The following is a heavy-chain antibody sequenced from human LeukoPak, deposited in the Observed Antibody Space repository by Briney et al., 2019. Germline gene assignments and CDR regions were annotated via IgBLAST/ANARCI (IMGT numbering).Heavy chain of an antibody. J-gene: IGHJ5*02. D-gene: IGHD7-27*01. CDR3: ARGVLGRDWFDP. CDR2: IYYSGST. V-gene: IGHV4-59*01. Sequence: RASETLSLTCTVSGGSISSYYWSWIRQPPGKGLEWIGYIYYSGSTNYNPSLKSRVTISADTSKNQFSLKLSSVTAADTAVYYCARGVLGRDWFDPWGQGTLVTVSS. CDR1: GGSISSYY.